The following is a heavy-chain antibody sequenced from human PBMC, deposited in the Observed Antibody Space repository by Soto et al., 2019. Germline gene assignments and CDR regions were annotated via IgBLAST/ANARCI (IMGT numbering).Heavy chain of an antibody. V-gene: IGHV2-5*02. CDR1: GFSLSTSEVG. Sequence: QITLKESGPPLVKPTQTLTLTCTFSGFSLSTSEVGVGWIRQPPGKALQWLALLYWDDDKRYSPSLKSRLTITKDTSKNQVVLTMTNMDPGDTATYYCAHAPGIAVTTNWFDPWGQGILVTVSS. CDR2: LYWDDDK. J-gene: IGHJ5*02. CDR3: AHAPGIAVTTNWFDP. D-gene: IGHD6-19*01.